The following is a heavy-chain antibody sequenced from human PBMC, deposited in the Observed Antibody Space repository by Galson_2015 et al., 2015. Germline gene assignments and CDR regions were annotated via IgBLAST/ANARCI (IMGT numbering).Heavy chain of an antibody. CDR3: AKDGTVVISVAEYFQH. D-gene: IGHD3-22*01. Sequence: SLRLSCAASGFTFSSYAMSWVRQAPGKGLEWVSAISGSGGSTYYADSVKGRFTISRDNSKSTLYLQMNSLRAEDTAVYYCAKDGTVVISVAEYFQHWGQGTLVTVSS. J-gene: IGHJ1*01. CDR1: GFTFSSYA. V-gene: IGHV3-23*01. CDR2: ISGSGGST.